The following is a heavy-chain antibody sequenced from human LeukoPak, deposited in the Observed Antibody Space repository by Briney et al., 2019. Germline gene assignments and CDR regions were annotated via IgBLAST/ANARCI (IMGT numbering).Heavy chain of an antibody. CDR3: AKAGYCSGGSCYSQDS. CDR1: GFTFSSYD. CDR2: ISYHVSQR. V-gene: IGHV3-30*18. J-gene: IGHJ4*02. D-gene: IGHD2-15*01. Sequence: GGSLRLSCAASGFTFSSYDMHWVRQAPGKGLEWVAIISYHVSQRYYADSVNGRFTISRDNSKNTLYLQMNSLRAEDTAVYYCAKAGYCSGGSCYSQDSWGQGTLVTVSS.